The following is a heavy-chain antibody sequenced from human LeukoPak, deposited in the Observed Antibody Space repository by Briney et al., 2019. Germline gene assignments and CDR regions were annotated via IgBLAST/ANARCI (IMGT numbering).Heavy chain of an antibody. CDR2: IYYSGST. CDR3: ARGTGVVIYNWFDP. D-gene: IGHD3-22*01. CDR1: GGSISSGSYY. V-gene: IGHV4-61*01. Sequence: PSETLSLTCTVSGGSISSGSYYWSWIRQPPGKGLEWIGYIYYSGSTNYNPSLKSRVTISVDTSKNQFSLELSSVTAADTAVYYCARGTGVVIYNWFDPWGQGTLVTVSS. J-gene: IGHJ5*02.